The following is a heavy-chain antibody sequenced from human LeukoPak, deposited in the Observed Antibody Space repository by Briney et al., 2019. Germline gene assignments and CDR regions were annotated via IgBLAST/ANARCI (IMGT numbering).Heavy chain of an antibody. CDR3: ARVNSYAGAIHFDY. CDR1: GGSFSGYY. CDR2: INHSGST. Sequence: PSETLSLTCAVYGGSFSGYYWSWIRQPPGKGLEWIGEINHSGSTNYNPSLKSRVTISVDTSTTQFSLKLSSVTAADTAVYYCARVNSYAGAIHFDYWGQGTLVTVSS. J-gene: IGHJ4*02. V-gene: IGHV4-34*01. D-gene: IGHD5-18*01.